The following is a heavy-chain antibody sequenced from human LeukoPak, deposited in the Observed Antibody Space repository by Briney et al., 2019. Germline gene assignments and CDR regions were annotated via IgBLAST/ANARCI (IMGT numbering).Heavy chain of an antibody. J-gene: IGHJ6*03. CDR1: GGSISSYY. CDR3: ARAMVRGVDYYYMDV. CDR2: IYTSGST. Sequence: SETLSLTCTVSGGSISSYYWSWIRQPAGKGLEWIGRIYTSGSTNYNPSLKSRVTMSVDTSKNQFSLKLSSVTAADTAVYYCARAMVRGVDYYYMDVWGKGTTVTISS. D-gene: IGHD3-10*01. V-gene: IGHV4-4*07.